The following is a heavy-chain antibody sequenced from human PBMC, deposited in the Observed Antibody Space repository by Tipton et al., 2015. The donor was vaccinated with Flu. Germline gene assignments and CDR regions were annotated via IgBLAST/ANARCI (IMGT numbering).Heavy chain of an antibody. Sequence: TLSLTCTVSGGSISNGGAYWSWIRQRPGKGLEWIGGIYYSGNTYLNPSLKSRVTISIDTSKNQFSLKLSSVTAADTAVYYCAGRDYSNYVSEPQNWFDPWGQGALVTASS. CDR3: AGRDYSNYVSEPQNWFDP. D-gene: IGHD4-11*01. CDR1: GGSISNGGAY. J-gene: IGHJ5*02. V-gene: IGHV4-31*03. CDR2: IYYSGNT.